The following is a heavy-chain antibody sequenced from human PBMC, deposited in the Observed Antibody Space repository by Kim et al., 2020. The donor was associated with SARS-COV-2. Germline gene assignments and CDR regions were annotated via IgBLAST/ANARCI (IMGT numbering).Heavy chain of an antibody. CDR2: VSYSGST. Sequence: SETLSLTCSVSGDSISSHYWNWIRQPPGKGLQWIASVSYSGSTDYNPSLKSRVSMSVDTSKNQFSLRLISVTAADTAVYYCARKFGMANLVYFDSWGQGT. V-gene: IGHV4-59*08. D-gene: IGHD1-20*01. CDR3: ARKFGMANLVYFDS. CDR1: GDSISSHY. J-gene: IGHJ4*02.